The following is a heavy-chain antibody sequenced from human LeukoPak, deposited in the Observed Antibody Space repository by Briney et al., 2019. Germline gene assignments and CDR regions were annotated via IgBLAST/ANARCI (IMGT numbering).Heavy chain of an antibody. CDR3: ARLDLGYCSSAACRYGHFDY. D-gene: IGHD2-2*01. Sequence: SETLSLTCTVSGGSISSYYWSWIRQPPGKGLEWIGSIYYSGSTYYNPSLKSRVTISVDTSKNQFSLKLSSVTAADTAVYYCARLDLGYCSSAACRYGHFDYWGQGTLVPVSS. CDR2: IYYSGST. CDR1: GGSISSYY. V-gene: IGHV4-59*05. J-gene: IGHJ4*02.